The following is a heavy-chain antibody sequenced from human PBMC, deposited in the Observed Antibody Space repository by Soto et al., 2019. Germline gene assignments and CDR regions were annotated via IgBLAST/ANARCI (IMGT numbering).Heavy chain of an antibody. CDR3: TRRGSPNPEVDV. CDR2: IRSKANSYAT. CDR1: GFTFSDST. Sequence: GGSLRLSCAASGFTFSDSTMHWVRQASGKGLEWVGRIRSKANSYATAYAAAVKDRFTISRDDSKNTAYLQMNSLKTEDTAVYYCTRRGSPNPEVDVWGQGTAVTVSS. D-gene: IGHD1-26*01. J-gene: IGHJ6*02. V-gene: IGHV3-73*01.